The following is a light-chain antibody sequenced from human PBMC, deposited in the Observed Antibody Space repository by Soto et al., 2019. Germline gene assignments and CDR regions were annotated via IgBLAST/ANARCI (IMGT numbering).Light chain of an antibody. CDR1: QSVSTN. J-gene: IGKJ4*01. V-gene: IGKV3-15*01. CDR2: GAS. CDR3: QQYKNWPPLT. Sequence: EIVLTQSPATLSVSPGERATLSCRASQSVSTNVAWYQQKPGQAPRLLIYGASTRATGIPARFSGGGSGTEFTLTISSLQSEDFAVYYCQQYKNWPPLTFGGGTKVDIK.